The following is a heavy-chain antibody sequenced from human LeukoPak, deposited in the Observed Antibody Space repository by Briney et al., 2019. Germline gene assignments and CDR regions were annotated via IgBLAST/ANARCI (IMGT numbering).Heavy chain of an antibody. CDR1: GFTFSSYS. V-gene: IGHV3-21*01. Sequence: GGSLRLSCAASGFTFSSYSMNWVRQAPGKGLEWVSSISSSSSYIYYADSVKGRFTISRDNAKNSLYLQMNSLSAEDTAVYYCARESSSWLDYWGQGTLVTVSS. CDR3: ARESSSWLDY. CDR2: ISSSSSYI. J-gene: IGHJ4*02. D-gene: IGHD6-13*01.